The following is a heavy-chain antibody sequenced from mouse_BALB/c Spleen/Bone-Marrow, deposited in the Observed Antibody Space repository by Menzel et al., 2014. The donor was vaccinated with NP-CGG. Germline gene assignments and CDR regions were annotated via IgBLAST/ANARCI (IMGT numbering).Heavy chain of an antibody. V-gene: IGHV1-80*01. CDR2: IYPGDGDT. CDR3: ARRVYGNYRYFDV. D-gene: IGHD2-1*01. J-gene: IGHJ1*01. CDR1: GYAFSSYW. Sequence: VHLVESGAELVRPGSSVKISCKASGYAFSSYWMNWVKQRPGQGLEWIGQIYPGDGDTNYNGKFKGKATLTADKSSSTAYMQLSSLTSEDSAVYFCARRVYGNYRYFDVWGAGTTVTVSS.